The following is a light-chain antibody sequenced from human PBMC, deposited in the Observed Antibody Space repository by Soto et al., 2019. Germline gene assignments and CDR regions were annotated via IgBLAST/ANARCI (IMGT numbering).Light chain of an antibody. Sequence: DIQLTQSPSALFASVGDRVTITCRASQPISTYLHWYQQKPGKVPNLLVYRASSLQSGVPSRFSGGGSGTDFTLTISGLLPEDFATYYCQQRYTSPPTFGQGTTVEIK. CDR3: QQRYTSPPT. CDR2: RAS. CDR1: QPISTY. J-gene: IGKJ1*01. V-gene: IGKV1-39*01.